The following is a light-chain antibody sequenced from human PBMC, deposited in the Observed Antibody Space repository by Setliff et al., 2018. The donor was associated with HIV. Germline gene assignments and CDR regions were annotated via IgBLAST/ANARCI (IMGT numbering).Light chain of an antibody. CDR1: SSDVGGYSH. CDR2: EVS. J-gene: IGLJ1*01. Sequence: QSVLTQPASVSGSPGQSITISCTGTSSDVGGYSHVSWYQQHPGKAPKLIIYEVSHRPSGVSNRFSGSKSGNTASLTISGLQAEDEADYYCSSYAVTNTLPFGTGTKVTV. CDR3: SSYAVTNTLP. V-gene: IGLV2-14*01.